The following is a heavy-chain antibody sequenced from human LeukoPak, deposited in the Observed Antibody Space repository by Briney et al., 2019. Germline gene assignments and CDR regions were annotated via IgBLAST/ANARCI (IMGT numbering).Heavy chain of an antibody. D-gene: IGHD3-3*01. CDR2: IYYSGST. Sequence: SQTLSLTCTVSGGSISSGGYYWSWIRQHPGKGLEWIGYIYYSGSTYYNPSLKSRVTISVDTSKNQFSLKLSSVTAADTAVYYCAREMNDFWSGYFWFDPWGQGTLVTVSS. V-gene: IGHV4-31*03. CDR3: AREMNDFWSGYFWFDP. J-gene: IGHJ5*02. CDR1: GGSISSGGYY.